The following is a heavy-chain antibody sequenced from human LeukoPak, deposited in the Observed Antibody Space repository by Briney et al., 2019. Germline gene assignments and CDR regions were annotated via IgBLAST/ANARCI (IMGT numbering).Heavy chain of an antibody. V-gene: IGHV3-21*01. J-gene: IGHJ4*02. CDR1: GFTFSSYA. CDR2: ISSSSSYI. D-gene: IGHD3-22*01. Sequence: GGSLRLSCAASGFTFSSYAMSWVRQAPGKGLEWVSSISSSSSYIYYADSVKGRFTISRDNAKNSLYLQMNSLRAEDTAVYYCARAGPSYYDSSGPRWGQGTLVTVSS. CDR3: ARAGPSYYDSSGPR.